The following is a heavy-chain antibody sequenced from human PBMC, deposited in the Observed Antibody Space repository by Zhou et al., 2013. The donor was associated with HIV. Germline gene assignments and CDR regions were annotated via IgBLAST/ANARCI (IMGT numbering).Heavy chain of an antibody. V-gene: IGHV1-69*05. Sequence: QVQLVQSGAEVKKPGSSVKVSCKASGGTFSSYAISWVRQAPGQGLEWMGGIIPIFGTANYAQKFQGRVTITTDESTSTAYMELSSLRSEDTAVYYCARVGQGANDVEYDYYYYMDVWGQRDHGHRLL. J-gene: IGHJ6*03. CDR2: IIPIFGTA. CDR3: ARVGQGANDVEYDYYYYMDV. D-gene: IGHD2-8*02. CDR1: GGTFSSYA.